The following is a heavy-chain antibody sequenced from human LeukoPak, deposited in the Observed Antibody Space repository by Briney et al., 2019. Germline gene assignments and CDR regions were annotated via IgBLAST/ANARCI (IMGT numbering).Heavy chain of an antibody. J-gene: IGHJ4*02. Sequence: SETLSLTCTVSGRSISSSSYDWGWIRQPPGKGLEWFGSIYYSGSTYYNPSLKSRVTISVDTSKNQFSLKLSSVTAADTAVYYCARSGRLRFLEWLLYVDYWGQGTRVTVSS. CDR3: ARSGRLRFLEWLLYVDY. CDR2: IYYSGST. CDR1: GRSISSSSYD. V-gene: IGHV4-39*01. D-gene: IGHD3-3*01.